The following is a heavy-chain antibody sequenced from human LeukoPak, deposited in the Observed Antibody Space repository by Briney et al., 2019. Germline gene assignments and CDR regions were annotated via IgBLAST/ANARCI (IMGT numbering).Heavy chain of an antibody. D-gene: IGHD3-3*01. CDR2: ISSSSSYI. J-gene: IGHJ3*02. CDR3: ASDPVPRYYDFWSGYSHHDAFDI. Sequence: GGSLRLSCAASGFTFSSYSMNWVRQAPGKGLEWVSSISSSSSYIYYADSVKGRFTISRDNAKNSLYLQMNSLRAEDTAVYYCASDPVPRYYDFWSGYSHHDAFDIWGQGTMVTVSS. V-gene: IGHV3-21*01. CDR1: GFTFSSYS.